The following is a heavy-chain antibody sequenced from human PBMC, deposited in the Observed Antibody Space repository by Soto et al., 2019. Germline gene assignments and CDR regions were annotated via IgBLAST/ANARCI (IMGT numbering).Heavy chain of an antibody. CDR2: ISWNSETI. Sequence: FTVDDYAMHWVRQAPGKGLEWVSGISWNSETIDYADSVKGRFTISRDNAKSSLFLQMNSLRPDDTALYYCAKDMKWGGMTTIHYFDSWGQGTLVTVSS. J-gene: IGHJ4*02. CDR3: AKDMKWGGMTTIHYFDS. V-gene: IGHV3-9*01. CDR1: FTVDDYA. D-gene: IGHD4-17*01.